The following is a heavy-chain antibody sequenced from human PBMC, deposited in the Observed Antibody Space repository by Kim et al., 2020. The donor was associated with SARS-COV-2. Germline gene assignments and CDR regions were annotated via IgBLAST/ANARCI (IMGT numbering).Heavy chain of an antibody. V-gene: IGHV1-8*01. CDR2: MNPNSGNT. CDR3: ARAVRGSGFGVVIIRAYYMDV. Sequence: ASVKVSCKASGYTFTSYDINWVRQATGQGREWMGWMNPNSGNTGYAQKFQGRVTMTRNTSISTAYMELSSLRSEDTAVYYCARAVRGSGFGVVIIRAYYMDVWGKGTTVTVSS. D-gene: IGHD3-3*01. CDR1: GYTFTSYD. J-gene: IGHJ6*03.